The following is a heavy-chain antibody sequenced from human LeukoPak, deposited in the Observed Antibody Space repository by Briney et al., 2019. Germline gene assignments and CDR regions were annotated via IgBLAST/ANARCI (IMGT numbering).Heavy chain of an antibody. J-gene: IGHJ4*02. CDR3: ARGRPTPDYVWGSYRPPDY. CDR2: INHSGST. CDR1: GGSFSGYY. V-gene: IGHV4-34*01. Sequence: SETLSLTCAVYGGSFSGYYWSWIRQPPGKGLEWMGEINHSGSTNYNPSLKSRVTISVDTSKNQFSLKLSSVTAADTAVYYCARGRPTPDYVWGSYRPPDYWGQGTLVTVSS. D-gene: IGHD3-16*02.